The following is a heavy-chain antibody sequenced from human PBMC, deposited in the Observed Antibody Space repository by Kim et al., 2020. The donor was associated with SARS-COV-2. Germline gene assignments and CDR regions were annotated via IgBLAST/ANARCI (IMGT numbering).Heavy chain of an antibody. CDR2: INTNTGNP. CDR1: GYTFTSYA. Sequence: ASVKVSCKASGYTFTSYAMNWVRQAPGQGLEWMGWINTNTGNPTYAQGFTGRFVFSLDTSVSTAYLQISSLKAEDTAVYYCARFSRRIAAAGRIASLWWFDPWGQGTLVTVSS. V-gene: IGHV7-4-1*02. CDR3: ARFSRRIAAAGRIASLWWFDP. J-gene: IGHJ5*02. D-gene: IGHD6-13*01.